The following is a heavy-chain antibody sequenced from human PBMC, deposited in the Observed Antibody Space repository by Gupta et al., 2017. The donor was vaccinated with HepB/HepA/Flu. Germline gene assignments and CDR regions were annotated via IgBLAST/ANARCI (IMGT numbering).Heavy chain of an antibody. CDR3: ARDPTIVVLPGAGERGLDV. D-gene: IGHD2-2*01. J-gene: IGHJ6*02. Sequence: QVQVVQSGAEVKKPGASVKVSCTASGYIFTNYAMHWVRQAPGQRLEWMGWINAGNGNTEHSRKFQGRVSITRDTSASTAYMELSSLRSEDTAVYYCARDPTIVVLPGAGERGLDVWGQGTTVTVSS. CDR1: GYIFTNYA. V-gene: IGHV1-3*01. CDR2: INAGNGNT.